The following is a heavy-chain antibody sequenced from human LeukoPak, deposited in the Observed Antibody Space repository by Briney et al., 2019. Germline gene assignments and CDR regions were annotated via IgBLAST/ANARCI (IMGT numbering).Heavy chain of an antibody. J-gene: IGHJ5*02. CDR1: GFTFSSYW. CDR3: ARAERWLQSFVS. CDR2: INSDGSRT. V-gene: IGHV3-74*01. Sequence: PGCSLRLSCAASGFTFSSYWMHWVRQAPGKGLVWVSRINSDGSRTSYADSVKGRFTISRDNTKNTLYLQMNRLRAEDTAVYYCARAERWLQSFVSWGQGTLVTVSS. D-gene: IGHD5-24*01.